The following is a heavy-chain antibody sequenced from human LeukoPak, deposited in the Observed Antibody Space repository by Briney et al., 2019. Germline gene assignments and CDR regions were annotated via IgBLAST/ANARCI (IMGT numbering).Heavy chain of an antibody. CDR3: ARCPDGFWSGRYYYYYYMDV. D-gene: IGHD3-3*01. J-gene: IGHJ6*03. Sequence: SETLSLTCTVSGYSISSGYYWGWIRQPPGKGLEWIGSIYHSGSTYYNPSLKSRVTISVDTSKNQFSLKLSSVTAADTAVYYCARCPDGFWSGRYYYYYYMDVWGKGTTVTVSS. CDR1: GYSISSGYY. CDR2: IYHSGST. V-gene: IGHV4-38-2*02.